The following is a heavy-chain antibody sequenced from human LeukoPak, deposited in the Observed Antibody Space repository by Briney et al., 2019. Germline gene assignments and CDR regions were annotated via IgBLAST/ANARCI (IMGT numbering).Heavy chain of an antibody. CDR1: GFTFSSYG. J-gene: IGHJ4*02. D-gene: IGHD2-2*01. V-gene: IGHV3-30*02. CDR3: AKDRGGSSPSWDFDY. CDR2: IRYDGSNK. Sequence: GGSLRLSCAASGFTFSSYGMHWVRQAPGKGLEWVAFIRYDGSNKYYADSVKGRFTISRDNSKNTLYLQMNSLRAEDTAVYYFAKDRGGSSPSWDFDYGGQGTLVTVS.